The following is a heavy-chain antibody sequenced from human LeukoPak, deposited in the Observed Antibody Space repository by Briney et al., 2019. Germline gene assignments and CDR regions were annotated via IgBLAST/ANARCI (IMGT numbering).Heavy chain of an antibody. D-gene: IGHD4-17*01. J-gene: IGHJ4*02. CDR3: AIPLYGEVDASPDY. CDR2: INSDGSST. CDR1: GFTFSSYW. V-gene: IGHV3-74*01. Sequence: GGSLRLSCAASGFTFSSYWMSWVRQAPGKGLVWVSRINSDGSSTSYADSVKGRFTISRDNAKNTLYLQMNSLRAEDTAVYYCAIPLYGEVDASPDYWGQGTLVTVSS.